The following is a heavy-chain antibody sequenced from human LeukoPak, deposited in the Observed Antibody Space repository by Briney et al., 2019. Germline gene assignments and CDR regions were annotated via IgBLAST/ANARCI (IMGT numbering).Heavy chain of an antibody. CDR3: ARSWGNDYGDYYLDY. D-gene: IGHD4-17*01. J-gene: IGHJ4*02. CDR2: IIPIFGTA. Sequence: GASVKVSCKASGGTFSSYAISWVRQAPGQGLEWMGGIIPIFGTANYAQKFQGRVTITADESTSTAYMELSSLRSDDTAVYYCARSWGNDYGDYYLDYWGQGTLVTVSS. V-gene: IGHV1-69*13. CDR1: GGTFSSYA.